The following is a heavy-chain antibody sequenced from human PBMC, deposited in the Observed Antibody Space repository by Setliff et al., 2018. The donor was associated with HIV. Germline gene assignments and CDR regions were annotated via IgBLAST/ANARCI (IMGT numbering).Heavy chain of an antibody. CDR2: IIPIFGST. J-gene: IGHJ2*01. V-gene: IGHV1-69*13. CDR1: GGTFSNYA. D-gene: IGHD3-10*01. Sequence: SVKVSCKASGGTFSNYAFSWVRQAPGQGLEWMGGIIPIFGSTKYAQKLQGRVTISADESTTTADMELSSLRSEDTAVYYCARDDHYYDSGSYYSDWYFDLWGRGTLVTVSS. CDR3: ARDDHYYDSGSYYSDWYFDL.